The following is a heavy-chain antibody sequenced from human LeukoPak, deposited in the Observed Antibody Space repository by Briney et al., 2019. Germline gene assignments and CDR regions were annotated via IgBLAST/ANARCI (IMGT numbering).Heavy chain of an antibody. D-gene: IGHD3-10*01. J-gene: IGHJ4*02. V-gene: IGHV4-39*01. CDR2: IYYSGST. Sequence: SETLSLTCTVSGGSISSSSYYWGWIRQPPGKGLEWIGSIYYSGSTYYNPSLKSRVTISVDTSKNQFSLKLSSVTAVDTAVYYCARPELDTMVRGTRLGFADWGQGTLVTVSS. CDR3: ARPELDTMVRGTRLGFAD. CDR1: GGSISSSSYY.